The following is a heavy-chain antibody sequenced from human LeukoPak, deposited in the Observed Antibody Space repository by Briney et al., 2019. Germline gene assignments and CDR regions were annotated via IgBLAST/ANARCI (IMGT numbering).Heavy chain of an antibody. Sequence: PGGSLRLSCAASGFTFSSYSMNWVRQAPGKGLEWVSYISSSSSTIYYADSVKGRFTISRDNAKNSLYPQMNSLRAEDTAVYYCARDGGSSSWHVYYYYYYMDVWGKGTTVTVSS. J-gene: IGHJ6*03. D-gene: IGHD6-13*01. CDR3: ARDGGSSSWHVYYYYYYMDV. V-gene: IGHV3-48*04. CDR2: ISSSSSTI. CDR1: GFTFSSYS.